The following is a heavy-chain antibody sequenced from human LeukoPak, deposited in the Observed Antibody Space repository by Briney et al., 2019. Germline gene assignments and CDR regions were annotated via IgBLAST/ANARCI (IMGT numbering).Heavy chain of an antibody. CDR2: IRGNGET. D-gene: IGHD2-15*01. J-gene: IGHJ4*02. CDR3: AKNSGVRWGVSDY. V-gene: IGHV3-23*01. CDR1: GLSFSSFA. Sequence: GGSLRLSCAATGLSFSSFAMSWVRQGPARGLEWVSSIRGNGETFYADSVKGRFTISRDNSKNTLYLQMNSLRAEDTALYYCAKNSGVRWGVSDYWGQGTLVTV.